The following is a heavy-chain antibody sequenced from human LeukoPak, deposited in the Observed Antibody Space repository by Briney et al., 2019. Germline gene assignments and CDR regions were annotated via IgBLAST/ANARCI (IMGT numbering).Heavy chain of an antibody. CDR3: ARGRIAAPNWFDP. V-gene: IGHV4-34*01. J-gene: IGHJ5*02. CDR2: INHSGST. Sequence: SETLSLTCAVYGGSFSGFYWSWIRQPPGKGLEWIGEINHSGSTNYNPSLKSRVTISVDTFKNQFSLKLNSVTAADTAVYYCARGRIAAPNWFDPWGQGTLVTVSS. D-gene: IGHD6-13*01. CDR1: GGSFSGFY.